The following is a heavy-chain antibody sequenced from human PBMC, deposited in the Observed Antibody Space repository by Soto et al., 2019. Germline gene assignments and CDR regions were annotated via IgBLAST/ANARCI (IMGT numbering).Heavy chain of an antibody. CDR3: ARWVSGSPDN. Sequence: EVQLVESGGGLVQPGGSLRLSCAASGFTLRDHYMDWVRQAPGKGLEWVGRTKNKANRYTTEYAASVNGRFTISRDDSKNSLYLQMNSLKTEDTAVYYCARWVSGSPDNWGQGTLVTVSS. V-gene: IGHV3-72*01. D-gene: IGHD1-26*01. CDR1: GFTLRDHY. J-gene: IGHJ4*02. CDR2: TKNKANRYTT.